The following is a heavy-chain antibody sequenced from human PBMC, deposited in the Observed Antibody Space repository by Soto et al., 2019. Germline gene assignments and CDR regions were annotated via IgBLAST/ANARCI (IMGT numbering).Heavy chain of an antibody. CDR3: ARAQYLADDVFDI. D-gene: IGHD2-2*01. V-gene: IGHV3-74*01. Sequence: VQLVESGGGLVQPGGSLRLSCTASGFTFSSYWMHWVRQAPGKGLVWVSRINSDGINTSHADSVKGRFTISRDNAKSTLYLQMNSLRAEDTAVYYCARAQYLADDVFDIGGRGTVVTVSS. CDR1: GFTFSSYW. J-gene: IGHJ3*02. CDR2: INSDGINT.